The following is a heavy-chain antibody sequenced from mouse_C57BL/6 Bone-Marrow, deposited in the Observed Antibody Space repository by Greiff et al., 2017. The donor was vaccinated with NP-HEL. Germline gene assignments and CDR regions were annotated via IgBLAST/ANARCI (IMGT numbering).Heavy chain of an antibody. D-gene: IGHD1-1*01. Sequence: QVQLQQPGAELVKPGASVKLSCKASGYTFTSYWMQWVKQRPGQGLEWIGEIDPSDSYTNYNQKFTGKATLTVDTSSSTAYMQLSSLTSEDSAVYYCAIHPFYYYGSSYDAMDYWGQGTSVTVSS. CDR1: GYTFTSYW. V-gene: IGHV1-50*01. CDR3: AIHPFYYYGSSYDAMDY. J-gene: IGHJ4*01. CDR2: IDPSDSYT.